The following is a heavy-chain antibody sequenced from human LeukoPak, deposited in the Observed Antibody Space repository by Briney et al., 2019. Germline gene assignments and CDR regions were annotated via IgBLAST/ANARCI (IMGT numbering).Heavy chain of an antibody. V-gene: IGHV3-48*01. D-gene: IGHD2-15*01. CDR1: GFTFSSYE. Sequence: SGGSLRLSCAASGFTFSSYEMNWVRQAPGKGLEWVSYISSSSPTIYYADSVKGRFTISRDNAKSSVYLEMNSLRAEDTAVYYCARIHGGYPFDYWGQGTLVTVSS. CDR3: ARIHGGYPFDY. CDR2: ISSSSPTI. J-gene: IGHJ4*02.